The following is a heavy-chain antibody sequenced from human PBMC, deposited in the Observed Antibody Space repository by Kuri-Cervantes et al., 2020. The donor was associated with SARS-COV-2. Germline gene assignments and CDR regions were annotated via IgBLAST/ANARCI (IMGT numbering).Heavy chain of an antibody. V-gene: IGHV3-21*04. CDR3: AKDGIVVVPAAKEGYYYYYMDV. J-gene: IGHJ6*03. Sequence: LSLTCAASGFTFSSYSMNWVRQAPGKGLEWVSSISSSSSYIYYADSVKGRFTISRDNAKNSLYLQMNSLRAEDMALYYCAKDGIVVVPAAKEGYYYYYMDVWGKGTTVTVSS. D-gene: IGHD2-2*01. CDR1: GFTFSSYS. CDR2: ISSSSSYI.